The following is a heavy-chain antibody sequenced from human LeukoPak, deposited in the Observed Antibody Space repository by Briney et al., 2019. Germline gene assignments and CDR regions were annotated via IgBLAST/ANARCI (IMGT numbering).Heavy chain of an antibody. V-gene: IGHV3-13*01. Sequence: PGGSLRLSCAASGFTFGTYDMHWVRQATGKGLEWVAAIGTAGDTYYPDSVKGRFTTSRENAKNSLYLQMNSLRGGDTAVYYCARAPRGSGYADYWGQGTLVTVSS. J-gene: IGHJ4*02. CDR3: ARAPRGSGYADY. CDR1: GFTFGTYD. D-gene: IGHD5-12*01. CDR2: IGTAGDT.